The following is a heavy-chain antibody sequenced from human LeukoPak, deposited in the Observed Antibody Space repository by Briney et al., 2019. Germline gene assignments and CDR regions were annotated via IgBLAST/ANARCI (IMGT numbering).Heavy chain of an antibody. V-gene: IGHV4-4*07. CDR3: ARVLGYYDSSGYYYEYFDY. CDR1: GGSISSYY. CDR2: IYTSGST. D-gene: IGHD3-22*01. Sequence: SEILSLTCTVSGGSISSYYWSWIRQPAGKGLEWIGRIYTSGSTNYNPSLKSRVTMSVDTSKNQFSLKLSSVTAADTAVYYCARVLGYYDSSGYYYEYFDYWGQGTLVTVSS. J-gene: IGHJ4*02.